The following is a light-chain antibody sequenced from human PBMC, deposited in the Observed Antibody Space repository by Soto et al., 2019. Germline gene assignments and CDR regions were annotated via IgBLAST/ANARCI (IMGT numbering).Light chain of an antibody. Sequence: AIRMTQSPSSLSASTGDRVTITCRASQGISSYLAWHQQNPGKAPKLLIYAASTLQSGVPSRFSGSGSGTDLTLTSSCLQSEDFATYYCQQYYSYPGTFGPGTKVDIK. J-gene: IGKJ3*01. CDR2: AAS. V-gene: IGKV1-8*01. CDR3: QQYYSYPGT. CDR1: QGISSY.